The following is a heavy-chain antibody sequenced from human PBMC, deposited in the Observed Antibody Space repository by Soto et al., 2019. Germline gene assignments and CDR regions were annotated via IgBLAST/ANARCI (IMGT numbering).Heavy chain of an antibody. D-gene: IGHD4-17*01. CDR1: GDTFSSYS. CDR2: ITPLFGTT. V-gene: IGHV1-69*01. CDR3: ARGPDYGDHVWWLDP. Sequence: GQLVQSGAEVKKPGSSVKVSCKASGDTFSSYSISWVRLAPGRGLEWMGGITPLFGTTTYAQEFQGRVTISADASSSTAYIEMSSLQFEDTAVYYCARGPDYGDHVWWLDPWGQGTLVNVSS. J-gene: IGHJ5*02.